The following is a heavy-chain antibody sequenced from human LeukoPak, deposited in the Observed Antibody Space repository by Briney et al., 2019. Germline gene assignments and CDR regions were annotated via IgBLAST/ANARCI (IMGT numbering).Heavy chain of an antibody. CDR3: ARGGHYYYGSGSYGWFDP. J-gene: IGHJ5*02. CDR1: GGSISSYY. V-gene: IGHV4-59*01. D-gene: IGHD3-10*01. Sequence: SETLSLTCTVSGGSISSYYWSWIRQPPGKGLEWIGYLYYSGSTNYNPSLKSRVTISVDTSKNQFSLKLSSVTAADTAVYYCARGGHYYYGSGSYGWFDPWGQGTLVTVSS. CDR2: LYYSGST.